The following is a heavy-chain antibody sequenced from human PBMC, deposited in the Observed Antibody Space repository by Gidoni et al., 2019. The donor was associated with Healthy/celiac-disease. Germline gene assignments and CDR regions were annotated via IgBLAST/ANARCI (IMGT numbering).Heavy chain of an antibody. Sequence: QVQLVQSGPEVKKPGASAMVSCKASGYTFTSYAMHWVRQAPGPWLEWMGWINAGNGNTKYSQKFQGRVTITRKTSASTAYMELSSLRSEDTAVYYCARDVDTAMVLGWFDPWGQGTLVTVSS. D-gene: IGHD5-18*01. CDR2: INAGNGNT. CDR3: ARDVDTAMVLGWFDP. J-gene: IGHJ5*02. CDR1: GYTFTSYA. V-gene: IGHV1-3*01.